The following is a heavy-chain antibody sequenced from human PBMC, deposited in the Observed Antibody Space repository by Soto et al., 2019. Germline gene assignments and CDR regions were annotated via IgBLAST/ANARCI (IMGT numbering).Heavy chain of an antibody. CDR3: VRDTGRSLASVRLDA. Sequence: GASVKVSCKASGYTFTASYIHCVLQSPLRGREWMGCINPDSGITNYARKFQGRVTLTGDTSISTAYMELNTLKSDDSALYYCVRDTGRSLASVRLDAWGQGTLVTVSS. D-gene: IGHD1-1*01. V-gene: IGHV1-2*02. J-gene: IGHJ5*02. CDR1: GYTFTASY. CDR2: INPDSGIT.